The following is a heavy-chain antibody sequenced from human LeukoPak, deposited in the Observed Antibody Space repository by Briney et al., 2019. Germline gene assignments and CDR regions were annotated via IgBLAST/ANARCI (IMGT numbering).Heavy chain of an antibody. Sequence: SETLSLTCTVSGGSINNGGYYWSWIRQHPGKGLEWIGYIYYSGSSYYNPSLRSRVTISVDTSKNHYSLKLSSVTAADTAVYYCARNRDGYNSFDYWGQGTLVTVSS. CDR1: GGSINNGGYY. CDR3: ARNRDGYNSFDY. D-gene: IGHD5-24*01. CDR2: IYYSGSS. V-gene: IGHV4-31*03. J-gene: IGHJ4*02.